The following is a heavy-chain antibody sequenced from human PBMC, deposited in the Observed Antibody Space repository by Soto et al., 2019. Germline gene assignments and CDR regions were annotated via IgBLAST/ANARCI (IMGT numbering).Heavy chain of an antibody. J-gene: IGHJ4*02. CDR1: GGSISSGGYY. Sequence: QVQLQESGPGLVKPSQTLSLTCTVSGGSISSGGYYWSWIRQHPGKGLEWIGYIYYSGSTYYNPSLKSRVTISVDPSKIQFSLKLSSVTAADTAVYYCARGGDYDYVWGSYRYTPYFDYWGQGTLVTVSS. CDR2: IYYSGST. CDR3: ARGGDYDYVWGSYRYTPYFDY. D-gene: IGHD3-16*02. V-gene: IGHV4-31*03.